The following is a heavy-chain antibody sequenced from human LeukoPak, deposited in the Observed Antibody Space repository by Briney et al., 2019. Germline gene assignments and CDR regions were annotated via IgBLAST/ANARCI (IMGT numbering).Heavy chain of an antibody. CDR3: ARDQCSSTSCFIYYYYYGMDV. Sequence: AXXKVTCKASGYTFTSYGISWVRQAPGQWLELMGWTSAYSGNTNYAQKLQGRVTMTTDTSTITAYMELRSLRSDDTAVYYCARDQCSSTSCFIYYYYYGMDVWGQGTTVTVSS. CDR2: TSAYSGNT. D-gene: IGHD2-2*01. CDR1: GYTFTSYG. V-gene: IGHV1-18*01. J-gene: IGHJ6*02.